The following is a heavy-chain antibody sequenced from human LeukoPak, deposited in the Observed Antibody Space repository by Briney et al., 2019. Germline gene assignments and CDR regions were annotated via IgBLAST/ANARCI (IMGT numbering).Heavy chain of an antibody. V-gene: IGHV4-39*07. CDR1: GGSISSSSYY. CDR3: ARDGRSGYEDL. Sequence: SETLSLTCTVSGGSISSSSYYWGWIRQPPGEGLEWIGSIYYSGSTYYNPSLKSRVTISIDTSKNQFSLKLTSVTAADTAIYYCARDGRSGYEDLWGPGTLVTVSS. J-gene: IGHJ5*02. D-gene: IGHD5-12*01. CDR2: IYYSGST.